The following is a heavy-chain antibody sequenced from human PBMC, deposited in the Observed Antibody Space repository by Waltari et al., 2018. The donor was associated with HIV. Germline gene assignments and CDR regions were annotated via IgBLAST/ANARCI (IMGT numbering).Heavy chain of an antibody. J-gene: IGHJ6*02. D-gene: IGHD2-15*01. Sequence: EVTLVESGGGLVQLGGYLGLYWGASGFHFSSNWMHWDRQAPGKGVVWVSCINKDGSNTRYADSVKGRLTISRDNAKNTLYLQMNSLRAEDTAVYYCARGVGYGMDVWDQGTTVTVSS. CDR1: GFHFSSNW. CDR3: ARGVGYGMDV. CDR2: INKDGSNT. V-gene: IGHV3-74*01.